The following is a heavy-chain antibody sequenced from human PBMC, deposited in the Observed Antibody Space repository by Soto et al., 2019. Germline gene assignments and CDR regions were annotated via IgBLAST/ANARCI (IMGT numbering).Heavy chain of an antibody. CDR1: GVTFSSET. Sequence: QVQLVQSGADVKKPGSSMKVSCQASGVTFSSETLGWVRQAPGQGLEWVGGIIPLFGTASYAQKFQGRVTLTADESTSTVYMELSSLRSDDTAVYFCATELGENPASPFDAWGQGTLVTVSS. J-gene: IGHJ4*02. D-gene: IGHD3-10*01. V-gene: IGHV1-69*01. CDR3: ATELGENPASPFDA. CDR2: IIPLFGTA.